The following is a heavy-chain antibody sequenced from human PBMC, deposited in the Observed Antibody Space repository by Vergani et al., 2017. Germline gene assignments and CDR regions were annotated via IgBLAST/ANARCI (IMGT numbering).Heavy chain of an antibody. CDR1: GFTFSNAW. J-gene: IGHJ5*02. V-gene: IGHV3-15*01. D-gene: IGHD3-3*01. CDR3: TTDYLHDFWSGSNWFDP. CDR2: IKSKTDGGTT. Sequence: VQLVESGGGVVQPGRSLRLSCAASGFTFSNAWMSWVRQAPGKGLEWVGRIKSKTDGGTTDYAAPVKGRFTISRDDSKNTLYLQMNSLKTEDTAVYYCTTDYLHDFWSGSNWFDPWGQGTLVTVSS.